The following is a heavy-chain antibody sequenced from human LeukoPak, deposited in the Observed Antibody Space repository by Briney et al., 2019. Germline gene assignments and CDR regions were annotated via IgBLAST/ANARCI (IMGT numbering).Heavy chain of an antibody. CDR2: IRDDGRKK. CDR1: GFTFSHHG. Sequence: GGSLRLSCAPSGFTFSHHGMHWVHQAPGKGLEWVALIRDDGRKKSYADSVKGRFTISRDNAKDTLYLQMNSLRAEDTAVYYCARGPAEYSSGWYPPPADYWGQGTLVTVSS. D-gene: IGHD6-19*01. CDR3: ARGPAEYSSGWYPPPADY. V-gene: IGHV3-30*02. J-gene: IGHJ4*02.